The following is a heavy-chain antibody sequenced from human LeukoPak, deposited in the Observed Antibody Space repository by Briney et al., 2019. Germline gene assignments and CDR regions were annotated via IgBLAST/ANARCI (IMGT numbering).Heavy chain of an antibody. CDR3: ARSYYDFWRNYYYYMDV. CDR2: MNPNSGNT. CDR1: GYTSTSYD. V-gene: IGHV1-8*03. Sequence: ASVKVSCKASGYTSTSYDVNWVRQATGQGLEWMGWMNPNSGNTGYAQKFQGRVTITRNTSISIAYMELSSLRSEDTAVYYCARSYYDFWRNYYYYMDVWGKGTTVTVSS. D-gene: IGHD3-3*01. J-gene: IGHJ6*03.